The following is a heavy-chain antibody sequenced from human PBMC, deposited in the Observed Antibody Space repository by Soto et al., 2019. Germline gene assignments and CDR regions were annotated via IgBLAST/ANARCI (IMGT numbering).Heavy chain of an antibody. J-gene: IGHJ4*02. CDR1: GGSISSYY. CDR2: IYYSGST. Sequence: SETLSLTCTVSGGSISSYYWSWIRQPPGKGLEWIGYIYYSGSTNYNPSLKSRVTISVDTSKNQFSLKLSSVAAADTAVYYCARHGDYWFGELWGPFDYWGQGTLVTVSS. CDR3: ARHGDYWFGELWGPFDY. D-gene: IGHD3-10*01. V-gene: IGHV4-59*08.